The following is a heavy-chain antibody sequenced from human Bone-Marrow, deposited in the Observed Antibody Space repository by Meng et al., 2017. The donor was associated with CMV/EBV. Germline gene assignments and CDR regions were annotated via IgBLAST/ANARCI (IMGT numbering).Heavy chain of an antibody. J-gene: IGHJ4*02. CDR1: GFTYSSFW. Sequence: GESLKISCAASGFTYSSFWMTWVRQAPGKGLEWVANIKEDGSEKYYVDSVKGRFTISRDNAKNSLYLQMNSLRAEDTAVYYCARGGSGSYGDWGRGTLGPVSS. D-gene: IGHD1-26*01. CDR3: ARGGSGSYGD. V-gene: IGHV3-7*01. CDR2: IKEDGSEK.